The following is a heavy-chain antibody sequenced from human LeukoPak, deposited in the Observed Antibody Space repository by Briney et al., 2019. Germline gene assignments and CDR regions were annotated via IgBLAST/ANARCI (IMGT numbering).Heavy chain of an antibody. D-gene: IGHD3-3*01. Sequence: GGSLRLSCAASGFTFSSYWMSWVRQGPGKGLERVANIKQDGSEKYYVDSVKGRFTISRDNAKNSPYLQMNSLRAEDTAVYYCASKDYDFWSGFDYWGQGTLVTVSS. V-gene: IGHV3-7*01. J-gene: IGHJ4*02. CDR3: ASKDYDFWSGFDY. CDR1: GFTFSSYW. CDR2: IKQDGSEK.